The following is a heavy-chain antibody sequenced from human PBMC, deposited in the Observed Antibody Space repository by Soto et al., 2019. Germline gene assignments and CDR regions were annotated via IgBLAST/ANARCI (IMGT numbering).Heavy chain of an antibody. CDR3: AKDSYGSGSYYMDY. Sequence: SLRLSCAASGFTFDDYAMHWVRQAPGKGLEWVSGISWNSGSIGYADSVKGRFTISRDNAKNSLYLQMNSLRAEDTALYYCAKDSYGSGSYYMDYWGQGTLVTVSS. J-gene: IGHJ4*02. CDR1: GFTFDDYA. D-gene: IGHD3-10*01. CDR2: ISWNSGSI. V-gene: IGHV3-9*01.